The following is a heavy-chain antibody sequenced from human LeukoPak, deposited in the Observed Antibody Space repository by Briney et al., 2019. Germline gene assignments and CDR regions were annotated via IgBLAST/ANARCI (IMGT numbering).Heavy chain of an antibody. CDR1: GFTFSSYA. J-gene: IGHJ3*02. D-gene: IGHD1-26*01. CDR2: ITSNGGNT. Sequence: GGSLRLSCAASGFTFSSYAIHWVRQAPGKGPEYVSAITSNGGNTYYANSVKGRFTISRDNSKNTLYLQMGSLRAEDMAVYYCARVGSWDAFDIWGQGTMVTVSS. CDR3: ARVGSWDAFDI. V-gene: IGHV3-64*01.